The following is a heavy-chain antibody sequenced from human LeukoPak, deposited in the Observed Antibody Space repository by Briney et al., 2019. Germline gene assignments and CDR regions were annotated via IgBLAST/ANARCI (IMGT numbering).Heavy chain of an antibody. J-gene: IGHJ4*02. CDR2: ISGSGGST. CDR3: ARDGGSGWYEPYDY. V-gene: IGHV3-23*01. Sequence: GGSLRLSCAASGFTFSSYAMSWVRQAPGKGLEWVSVISGSGGSTYYADSVKGRFTISRDNAKNSLYLQMNSLRAEDTAVYYCARDGGSGWYEPYDYWGQGTLVTVSS. CDR1: GFTFSSYA. D-gene: IGHD6-19*01.